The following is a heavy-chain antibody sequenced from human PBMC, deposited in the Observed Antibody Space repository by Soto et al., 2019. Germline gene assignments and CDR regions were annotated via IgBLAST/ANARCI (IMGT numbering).Heavy chain of an antibody. CDR2: IKQDGSEK. Sequence: GGSLRLSCAASGFTFSSYWMSWVRQAPGKGLEWVANIKQDGSEKYYLDSVKGRFTISRDNAKNSLYLQMNSLRAEDTAVYYCARTGSSVVAATLYYYYYYMDVWGKGTTVTVSS. J-gene: IGHJ6*03. D-gene: IGHD2-15*01. CDR1: GFTFSSYW. CDR3: ARTGSSVVAATLYYYYYYMDV. V-gene: IGHV3-7*01.